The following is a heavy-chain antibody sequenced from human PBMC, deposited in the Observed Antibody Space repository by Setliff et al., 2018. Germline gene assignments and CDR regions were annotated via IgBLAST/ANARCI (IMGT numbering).Heavy chain of an antibody. CDR3: ARTTGYRLEGDFDY. CDR2: INQGGNDE. V-gene: IGHV3-7*03. Sequence: GGSLRLSCAASGFTFSSYSMNWVRQAPGKGLEWVANINQGGNDEKYVDSVKGRFTVSRDNAKNTLYLQMTSLRAEDTAIYYCARTTGYRLEGDFDYWGQGTLVTVSS. J-gene: IGHJ4*02. CDR1: GFTFSSYS. D-gene: IGHD3-16*01.